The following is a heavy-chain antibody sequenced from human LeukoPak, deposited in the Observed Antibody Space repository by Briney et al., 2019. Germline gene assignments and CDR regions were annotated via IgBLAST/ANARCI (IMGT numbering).Heavy chain of an antibody. V-gene: IGHV3-48*03. Sequence: QPGGSLRLSCAATGFTFSTYEMNWVRQAPGKGLEWVSYISSSGNFIYYAESVKGRFTISRDNAENSLYLQMNSLRAEDTAVYYCARAYGYSREFDYWGQGTLVTVSS. CDR2: ISSSGNFI. CDR1: GFTFSTYE. D-gene: IGHD5-18*01. CDR3: ARAYGYSREFDY. J-gene: IGHJ4*02.